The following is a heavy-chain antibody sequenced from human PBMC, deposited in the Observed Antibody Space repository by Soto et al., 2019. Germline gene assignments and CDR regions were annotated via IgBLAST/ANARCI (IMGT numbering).Heavy chain of an antibody. Sequence: QMQLQESGPELVKPSWTLSLTCAVSGGSIASSDWWNWVRQTPEKGLGRIGEIFHEGNIIYNPSLKSRVTISVDKSKNQLALDLTSVTDADTAVYYCAREHKSGDSWSFDYWGKGILVTVS. D-gene: IGHD1-1*01. CDR2: IFHEGNI. V-gene: IGHV4-4*02. CDR1: GGSIASSDW. CDR3: AREHKSGDSWSFDY. J-gene: IGHJ4*02.